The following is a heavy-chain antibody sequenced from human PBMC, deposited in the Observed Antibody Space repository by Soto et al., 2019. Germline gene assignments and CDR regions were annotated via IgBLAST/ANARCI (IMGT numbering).Heavy chain of an antibody. CDR2: VSGSGAGT. CDR1: GFTFRNCV. V-gene: IGHV3-23*04. CDR3: AKGEWELLQNALDI. J-gene: IGHJ3*02. Sequence: EVQLVESGGGLVQPGGSLRLSCVASGFTFRNCVMIWVRQAPGKGLEWVSAVSGSGAGTFYADSVKGRFTISRDNPKNTLSLQMKNLRAEDTAVYYCAKGEWELLQNALDIWGQGTMVAVSS. D-gene: IGHD1-26*01.